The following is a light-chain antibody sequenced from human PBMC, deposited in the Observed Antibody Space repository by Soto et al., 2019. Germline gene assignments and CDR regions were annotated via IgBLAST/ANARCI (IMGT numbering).Light chain of an antibody. CDR3: QQYNDWPFT. CDR2: GVS. CDR1: QSISVN. Sequence: EIEMTQSPGTLSVSPGERATLSCRASQSISVNLAWYQQKPGQAPRLLIYGVSTRATGIPARFSGSESRTEFTLTISSLQSEDFAVYYCQQYNDWPFTFGPGTKVDIK. V-gene: IGKV3-15*01. J-gene: IGKJ3*01.